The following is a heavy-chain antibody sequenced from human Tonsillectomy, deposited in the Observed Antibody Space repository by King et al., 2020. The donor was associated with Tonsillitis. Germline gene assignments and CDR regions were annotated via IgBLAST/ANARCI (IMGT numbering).Heavy chain of an antibody. CDR2: ISVYYGNT. CDR1: GYIFTSNS. D-gene: IGHD3-22*01. V-gene: IGHV1-18*04. Sequence: VQLVESAPEVKKPGASVKVSCKASGYIFTSNSISWVRQAPGQGLEWMGWISVYYGNTSYAQKLQGRVTMTTDTSTSTAYMELRSLRSDDTAVYYCARNYYDSTGFYYSIFDFWGQGTLVTVSA. CDR3: ARNYYDSTGFYYSIFDF. J-gene: IGHJ4*02.